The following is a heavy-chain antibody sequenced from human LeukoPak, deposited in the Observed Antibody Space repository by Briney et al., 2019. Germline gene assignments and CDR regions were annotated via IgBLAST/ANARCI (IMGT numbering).Heavy chain of an antibody. CDR1: GGSISSSSYY. J-gene: IGHJ4*02. CDR3: AREYSSSWRPFDY. V-gene: IGHV4-39*07. CDR2: IYYSGST. Sequence: SETLSLTCTVSGGSISSSSYYWGWIRQPPGKGLEWIGSIYYSGSTYYNPSLKSRVTISVDTSKNQFSLKLSSVTAADTAVYYCAREYSSSWRPFDYWGQGTLVTVSS. D-gene: IGHD6-13*01.